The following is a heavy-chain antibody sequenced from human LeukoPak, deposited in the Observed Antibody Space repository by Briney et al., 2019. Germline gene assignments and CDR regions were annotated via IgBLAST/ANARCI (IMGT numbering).Heavy chain of an antibody. CDR1: GGSISSYY. CDR3: ARSGYYYGSGIGSMDV. CDR2: IYYSGST. Sequence: SETLSLTCTVSGGSISSYYWSWIRQPPGKGLEWIGYIYYSGSTNYNPSLKSRVTISVDTSKNQFSLKLSSVTAADTAVYYCARSGYYYGSGIGSMDVWGKGTTVTISS. J-gene: IGHJ6*03. D-gene: IGHD3-10*01. V-gene: IGHV4-59*01.